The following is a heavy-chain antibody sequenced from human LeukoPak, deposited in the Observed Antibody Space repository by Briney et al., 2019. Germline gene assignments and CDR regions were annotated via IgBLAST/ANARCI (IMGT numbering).Heavy chain of an antibody. J-gene: IGHJ4*02. D-gene: IGHD4-23*01. V-gene: IGHV1-2*02. Sequence: ASVKVSCKASGYTFTGYYMHCVRQAPGQGLEWMGWINPNSGGTNYAQKFQGRVTMTRDTSISTAYMELSRLRSDDTAVYYCARAVDYGGNYVDYWGQGTLVTVSS. CDR1: GYTFTGYY. CDR2: INPNSGGT. CDR3: ARAVDYGGNYVDY.